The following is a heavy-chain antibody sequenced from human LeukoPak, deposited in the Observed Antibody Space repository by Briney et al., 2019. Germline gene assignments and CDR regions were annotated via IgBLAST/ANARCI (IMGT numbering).Heavy chain of an antibody. CDR3: ARHYGVGSSSARFDN. CDR2: IYSYNGNT. V-gene: IGHV1-18*01. J-gene: IGHJ4*02. Sequence: ASVKVSCKASGYTFTSYGISWVRQAPGQGLEWMGWIYSYNGNTDYAQKFQGRVTMTTDTSTSTSYMELRSLRSDDTAVYYCARHYGVGSSSARFDNWGQGTLVTVSS. D-gene: IGHD6-6*01. CDR1: GYTFTSYG.